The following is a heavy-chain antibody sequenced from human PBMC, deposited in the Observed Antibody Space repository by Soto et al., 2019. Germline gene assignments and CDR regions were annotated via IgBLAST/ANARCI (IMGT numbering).Heavy chain of an antibody. J-gene: IGHJ4*02. Sequence: SLRLSXAASEFTFSXYSMNWVRQAPGKGLEWVSYISSSSTTIYYADSVKGRFTISRDNAKNSLYLQMNSLRDEDTAVYYCAREDDFWSGYCLDYWGQGTLVTVSS. CDR2: ISSSSTTI. V-gene: IGHV3-48*02. D-gene: IGHD3-3*01. CDR3: AREDDFWSGYCLDY. CDR1: EFTFSXYS.